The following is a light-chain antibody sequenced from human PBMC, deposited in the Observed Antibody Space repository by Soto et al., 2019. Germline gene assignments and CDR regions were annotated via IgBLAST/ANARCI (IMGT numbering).Light chain of an antibody. CDR3: SSYTSAITLV. J-gene: IGLJ1*01. V-gene: IGLV2-14*01. Sequence: QSALTQPASVSGSPGQSITISCTGTSSDVGGYKFVSWYQQVPGKAPKLIIYEVSNRPSGVSHRFSGSKSGNTASLTISGLQTADEAYYYCSSYTSAITLVFGTGTRSPS. CDR2: EVS. CDR1: SSDVGGYKF.